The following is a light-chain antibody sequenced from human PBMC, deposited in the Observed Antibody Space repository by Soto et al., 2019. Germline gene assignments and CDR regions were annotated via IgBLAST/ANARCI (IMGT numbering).Light chain of an antibody. V-gene: IGLV1-44*01. CDR3: ATWDDSLNGPV. Sequence: QSVLTQAPSASGTPGQRVAISCSGSSSNIGSNTVNWYQHLPGTAPKLLIFNNNHRPSGVPYRFSGSKSATSAALAISGLQSEDEAVYYCATWDDSLNGPVFGGGTKLTVL. CDR2: NNN. J-gene: IGLJ2*01. CDR1: SSNIGSNT.